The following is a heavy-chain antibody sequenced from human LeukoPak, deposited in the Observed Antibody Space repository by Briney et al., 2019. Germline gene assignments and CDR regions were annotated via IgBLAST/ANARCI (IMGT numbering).Heavy chain of an antibody. Sequence: SETLSLTCSVSGGSISSYYWSWIRQPAGKGLEWIGRIYSSGTIAYNPSLQSRVTMSVDTSKNQFSLKLSSVTAADTAVYYCARGRAGRGYSYVIYYYYYMDVWGKGTTVTVSS. V-gene: IGHV4-4*07. CDR2: IYSSGTI. CDR3: ARGRAGRGYSYVIYYYYYMDV. CDR1: GGSISSYY. D-gene: IGHD5-18*01. J-gene: IGHJ6*03.